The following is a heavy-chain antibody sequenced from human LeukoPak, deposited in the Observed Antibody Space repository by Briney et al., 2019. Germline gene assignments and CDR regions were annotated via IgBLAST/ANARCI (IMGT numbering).Heavy chain of an antibody. CDR3: AKRGVVIRVFLVGFHKEAYYFDS. D-gene: IGHD3-10*01. J-gene: IGHJ4*02. V-gene: IGHV3-23*01. CDR1: GFIFNNYG. Sequence: GGSLRLSCAASGFIFNNYGLIWVRQPPGKGLEWIAGLSGSGGGTNYAASVQGRFIISRDHPKNTLYLQMNSLTAADTAVYFGAKRGVVIRVFLVGFHKEAYYFDSWGQGALVTVS. CDR2: LSGSGGGT.